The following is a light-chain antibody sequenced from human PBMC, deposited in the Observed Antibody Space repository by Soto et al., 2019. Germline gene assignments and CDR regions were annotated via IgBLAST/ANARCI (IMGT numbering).Light chain of an antibody. CDR3: QQRSNWPGT. CDR2: DAS. Sequence: EIVFTQSPATLSLSPGERATLSCRATQSVRSSLAWYLQQPGQAPRLLIYDASKRATGIPARFSGSGSGTDFTLTISSLEPKDFAVYYCQQRSNWPGTFGQGTTVDI. V-gene: IGKV3-11*01. J-gene: IGKJ1*01. CDR1: QSVRSS.